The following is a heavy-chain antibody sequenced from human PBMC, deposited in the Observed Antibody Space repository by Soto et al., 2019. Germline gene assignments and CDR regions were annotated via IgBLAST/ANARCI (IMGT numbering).Heavy chain of an antibody. Sequence: QVQLVESGGGVVQPGRSLRLSCAASGFTFSSYGMHWVREAPGKGLEWVAVISYDGSNKYYADSVKGRFTISRDNSKNTLYLQMNSLRAEDTAVYYCAKDDGDYHYFDYWGQGTLVTVSS. CDR2: ISYDGSNK. CDR3: AKDDGDYHYFDY. J-gene: IGHJ4*02. D-gene: IGHD4-17*01. V-gene: IGHV3-30*18. CDR1: GFTFSSYG.